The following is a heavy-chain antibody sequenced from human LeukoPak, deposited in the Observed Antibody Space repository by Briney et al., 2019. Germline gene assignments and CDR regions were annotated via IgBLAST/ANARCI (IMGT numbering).Heavy chain of an antibody. V-gene: IGHV3-23*01. CDR3: AKDYGDYLGYFDY. D-gene: IGHD4-17*01. Sequence: AGGSLRLSCAASGFTFSTYVMSWVRQAPGKGLEWVSAISGSGGSTYYADSVKGRFTISRDNSKNTLYLQMNSLRAEDTAVYYCAKDYGDYLGYFDYWGQGTLVTVSS. CDR2: ISGSGGST. J-gene: IGHJ4*02. CDR1: GFTFSTYV.